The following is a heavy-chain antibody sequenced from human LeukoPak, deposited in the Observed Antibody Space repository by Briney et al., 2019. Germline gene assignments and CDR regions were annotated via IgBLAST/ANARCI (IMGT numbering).Heavy chain of an antibody. D-gene: IGHD6-13*01. Sequence: GALVKVSCKASGYTFTSYGISWVRQAPGQGLEWMGWISAYDGNTNYAQKLQGRVTITRDTSATTAYMELSSLRSEDTAVYYCAREGAAAGTDYWGQGTLVTVSS. CDR1: GYTFTSYG. V-gene: IGHV1-18*01. CDR2: ISAYDGNT. CDR3: AREGAAAGTDY. J-gene: IGHJ4*02.